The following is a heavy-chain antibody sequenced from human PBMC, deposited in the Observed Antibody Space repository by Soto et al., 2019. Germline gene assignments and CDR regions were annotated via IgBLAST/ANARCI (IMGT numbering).Heavy chain of an antibody. CDR3: GRDGPDTASSYFLEC. CDR1: GFTFSTSV. CDR2: IWHDGSDI. Sequence: QMHLVVSGGGVVQPGRSLRLSCAGSGFTFSTSVMHWVRQAPGKGLEWLAVIWHDGSDISYGDYVRGRLTISRDNSKNPLYLEMDNVREEDTAVYFCGRDGPDTASSYFLECWGEGTLVTVSS. V-gene: IGHV3-33*01. J-gene: IGHJ4*02. D-gene: IGHD2-21*02.